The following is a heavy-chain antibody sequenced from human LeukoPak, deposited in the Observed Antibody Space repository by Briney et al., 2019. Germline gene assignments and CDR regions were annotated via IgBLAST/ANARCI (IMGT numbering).Heavy chain of an antibody. J-gene: IGHJ4*02. CDR3: ARDLGVTRDDY. V-gene: IGHV3-48*03. Sequence: GGSLRLSCAASGFTFSSYEMNWVRQAPGKGLEWVSYISSSGSTIYYADSVKGRFTISRGNAKNSLYLQMNSLRAEDTAVYYCARDLGVTRDDYWGQGTLVTVSS. D-gene: IGHD3-16*01. CDR2: ISSSGSTI. CDR1: GFTFSSYE.